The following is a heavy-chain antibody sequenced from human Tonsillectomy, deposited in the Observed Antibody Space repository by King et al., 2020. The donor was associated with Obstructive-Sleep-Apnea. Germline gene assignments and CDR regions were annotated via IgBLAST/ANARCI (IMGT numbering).Heavy chain of an antibody. CDR3: ARDGVMVVVPFATDYYFYYGMDV. CDR1: GFTFSSYA. J-gene: IGHJ6*02. D-gene: IGHD2-2*01. Sequence: VQLVESGGGVVQPGRSLRLSCAASGFTFSSYAMYWVRQAPGKGLEWVALISYDGSNKYYADSVKGRFTISRDNSKNTLYLQMNSLRAEDTAVYYCARDGVMVVVPFATDYYFYYGMDVWGQGTTVTVPS. CDR2: ISYDGSNK. V-gene: IGHV3-30*04.